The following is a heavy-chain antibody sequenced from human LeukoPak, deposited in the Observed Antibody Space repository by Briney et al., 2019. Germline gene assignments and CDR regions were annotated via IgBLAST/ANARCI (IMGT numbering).Heavy chain of an antibody. CDR3: AKDRATMMGVIRTTPRGQFDY. CDR2: IYSDNT. V-gene: IGHV3-66*03. J-gene: IGHJ4*02. D-gene: IGHD3-22*01. Sequence: TGGSLRLSCTVSGFTVSSNSMSWVRQAPGKGLEWVSFIYSDNTHYSDSVKGRFTISRDNSKHTLFLQMNSLRAEDTALYYCAKDRATMMGVIRTTPRGQFDYWGQGTLVTVSS. CDR1: GFTVSSNS.